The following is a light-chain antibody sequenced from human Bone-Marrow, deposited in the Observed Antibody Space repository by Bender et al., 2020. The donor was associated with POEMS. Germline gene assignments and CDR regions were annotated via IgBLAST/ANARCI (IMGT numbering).Light chain of an antibody. CDR1: SSDIGSYDF. J-gene: IGLJ3*02. CDR2: EVS. Sequence: QSALTQPASVSGSPGQSITISCTGTSSDIGSYDFVSWYQQHPGKAPKLMIYEVSKRPSGVSDRFSGSKSGNTASLTISGLQTGDEADYYCCSYAGTWVFGGGTKLTVL. V-gene: IGLV2-23*02. CDR3: CSYAGTWV.